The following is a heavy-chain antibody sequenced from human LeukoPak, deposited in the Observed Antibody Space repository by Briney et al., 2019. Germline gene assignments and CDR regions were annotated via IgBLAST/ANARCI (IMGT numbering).Heavy chain of an antibody. CDR2: IYYSGST. D-gene: IGHD3-22*01. V-gene: IGHV4-59*01. CDR1: GGSISSYY. J-gene: IGHJ4*02. CDR3: ARDDSGGSDY. Sequence: SETLSLTCTVSGGSISSYYWSWIRQPPGKGLEWIGYIYYSGSTNYNPSLKSRVTISVDTSKNQFSLKLSSVTAADTAVYYCARDDSGGSDYWGQGTLVTVSS.